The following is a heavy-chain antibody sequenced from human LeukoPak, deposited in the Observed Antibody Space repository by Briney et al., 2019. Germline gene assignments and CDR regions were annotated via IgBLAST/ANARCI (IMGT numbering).Heavy chain of an antibody. CDR3: ARVSFTMVRGVIISGPNWFDP. CDR2: IIPIFGTA. V-gene: IGHV1-69*06. D-gene: IGHD3-10*01. Sequence: SVKVSCKASGGTFSSYAISWVRQAPGQGLEWMGGIIPIFGTASYAQKFQGRVTITADKSTSTAYMELSSLRSEDTAVYYCARVSFTMVRGVIISGPNWFDPWGQGTLVTVSS. CDR1: GGTFSSYA. J-gene: IGHJ5*02.